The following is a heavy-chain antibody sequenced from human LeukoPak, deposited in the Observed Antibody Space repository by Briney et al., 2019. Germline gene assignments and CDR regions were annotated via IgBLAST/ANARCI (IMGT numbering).Heavy chain of an antibody. CDR1: GYSISSGYY. D-gene: IGHD3-10*01. CDR2: IYHSGST. V-gene: IGHV4-38-2*02. Sequence: SETLSLTCTVSGYSISSGYYWGWIRQPPGKGLEWIGSIYHSGSTYYSPSLKSRVTISVNTSKNQFSLKLSSVTAADTAVYYCARDPSSFGGRFDPWGQGTLVAVSS. J-gene: IGHJ5*02. CDR3: ARDPSSFGGRFDP.